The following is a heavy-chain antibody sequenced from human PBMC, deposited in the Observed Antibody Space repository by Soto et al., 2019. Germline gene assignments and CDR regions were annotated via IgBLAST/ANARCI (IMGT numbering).Heavy chain of an antibody. J-gene: IGHJ5*02. Sequence: PSETLSLTCNMSGDSYRISTYSWSWIRQPPGKAVQWIGFIYQSGVTAYNPSLASRVSISLDRSNNQCSLKLKSVTAADTAVYFCAGMPYTSGLRFDPWGPGTLVTVSS. D-gene: IGHD6-19*01. CDR1: GDSYRISTYS. V-gene: IGHV4-30-2*01. CDR3: AGMPYTSGLRFDP. CDR2: IYQSGVT.